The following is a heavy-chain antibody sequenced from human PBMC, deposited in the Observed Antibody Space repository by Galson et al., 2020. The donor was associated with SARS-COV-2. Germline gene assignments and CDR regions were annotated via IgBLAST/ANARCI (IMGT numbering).Heavy chain of an antibody. CDR1: GESFSDYS. Sequence: SQASEPLSLTCVVYGESFSDYSWTWIRQSPGKGLEWIGEFNRGGSTNYNSSPKSRVTISVDTSKNQFSLKLNSVTAADSAVYYCARLGRAIIMRDTFFYGMDVWGPGTTVTVSS. CDR3: ARLGRAIIMRDTFFYGMDV. D-gene: IGHD3-16*01. CDR2: FNRGGST. J-gene: IGHJ6*02. V-gene: IGHV4-34*01.